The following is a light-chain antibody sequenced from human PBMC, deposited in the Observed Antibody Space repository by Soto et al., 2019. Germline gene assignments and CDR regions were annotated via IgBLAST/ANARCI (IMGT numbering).Light chain of an antibody. CDR3: QQYHNYPVT. J-gene: IGKJ4*01. Sequence: DIQMTQSPSSLSASVGDRVTITCRASQDISNHLAWFQQKPGKPPKSLIYDASSLQSGVPSKFSGSGSGTDFTLTISSLQTEDFATYYCQQYHNYPVTFGGGTKVEIK. CDR2: DAS. V-gene: IGKV1-16*02. CDR1: QDISNH.